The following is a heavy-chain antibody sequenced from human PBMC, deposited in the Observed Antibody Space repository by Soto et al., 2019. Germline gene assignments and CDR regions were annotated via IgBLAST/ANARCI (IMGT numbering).Heavy chain of an antibody. D-gene: IGHD3-3*01. CDR3: ARGVRFLEWFHESYFDY. CDR1: GGSLRGYS. J-gene: IGHJ4*02. Sequence: SETLSLTCTVSGGSLRGYSWSWIRQSPGKGLEWIGYIYYSGSTNYNPSLKSRVTISVDTSKNQFSLKLSSVTAADTAVYYCARGVRFLEWFHESYFDYWGQGTLVTVSS. V-gene: IGHV4-59*01. CDR2: IYYSGST.